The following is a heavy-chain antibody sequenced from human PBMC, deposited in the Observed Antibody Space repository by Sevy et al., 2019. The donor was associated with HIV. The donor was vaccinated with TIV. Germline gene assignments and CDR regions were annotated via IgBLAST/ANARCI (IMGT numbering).Heavy chain of an antibody. Sequence: GGSLRLSCAASGFTFSSYAMHWVRQAPGKGLEWVAVLSYDGSNKYYADSVKGRFTISRDNSKNTLYLQMNSLRAEDTAVYYCAGGLGLLWFGEGYDYWGQGTLVTVSS. D-gene: IGHD3-10*01. J-gene: IGHJ4*02. CDR1: GFTFSSYA. CDR3: AGGLGLLWFGEGYDY. V-gene: IGHV3-30-3*01. CDR2: LSYDGSNK.